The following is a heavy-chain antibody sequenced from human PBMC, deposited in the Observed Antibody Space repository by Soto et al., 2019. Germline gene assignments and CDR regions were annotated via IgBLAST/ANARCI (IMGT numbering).Heavy chain of an antibody. J-gene: IGHJ5*02. CDR3: AKNIASRPTNWFDP. CDR1: GFTFSSYA. D-gene: IGHD6-13*01. Sequence: PGGSLRLSCAASGFTFSSYAMSWVRQAPGKGLEWVSAISGSGGSTYYADSVKGRFTTSRDNSKNTLYLQMNSLRAEDTAVYYCAKNIASRPTNWFDPWRQGTLVTVSS. V-gene: IGHV3-23*01. CDR2: ISGSGGST.